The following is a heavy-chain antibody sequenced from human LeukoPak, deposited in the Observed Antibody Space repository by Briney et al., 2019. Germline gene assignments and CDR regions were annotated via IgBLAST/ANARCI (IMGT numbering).Heavy chain of an antibody. CDR2: ISYDGSNK. D-gene: IGHD1-26*01. J-gene: IGHJ4*02. Sequence: GGSLRLSCAASGFTVSSNYMSWVRQAPGKGLEWVAVISYDGSNKYYADAVKGRFTISRDNSKNTLYLQMNSLRAEDTAVYYCAKAASGIVGAIDYWGQGTLVTVSS. CDR1: GFTVSSNY. V-gene: IGHV3-30*18. CDR3: AKAASGIVGAIDY.